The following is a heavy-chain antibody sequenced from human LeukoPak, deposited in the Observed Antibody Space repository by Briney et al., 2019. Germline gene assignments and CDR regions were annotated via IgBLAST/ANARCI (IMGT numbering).Heavy chain of an antibody. V-gene: IGHV3-30*02. D-gene: IGHD2-15*01. CDR1: GFTFSKYG. J-gene: IGHJ6*03. CDR3: ATGYCGGGSCPYYYYMDV. Sequence: GGSLRLSCAASGFTFSKYGMHWVRQAPGKGLEWLTFIEYDGNNKYYSDSVKGRFTISRDNSKSTLYLQMNSLRAEDTAVYYCATGYCGGGSCPYYYYMDVWGKGTTVTISS. CDR2: IEYDGNNK.